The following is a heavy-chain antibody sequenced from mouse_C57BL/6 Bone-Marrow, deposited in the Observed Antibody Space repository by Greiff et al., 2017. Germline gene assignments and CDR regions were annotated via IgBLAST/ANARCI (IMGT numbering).Heavy chain of an antibody. Sequence: EVQVVESGAELVRPGASVKLSCTASGFNIKDDYMHWVKQRPEQGLEWIGWIDPENGDTEYASKFQGKATITADTSSNTAYLQLSSLTSEDTAVXYCRGLLWSLMDYWGQGTSVTVSS. V-gene: IGHV14-4*01. CDR1: GFNIKDDY. J-gene: IGHJ4*01. CDR2: IDPENGDT. CDR3: RGLLWSLMDY. D-gene: IGHD2-1*01.